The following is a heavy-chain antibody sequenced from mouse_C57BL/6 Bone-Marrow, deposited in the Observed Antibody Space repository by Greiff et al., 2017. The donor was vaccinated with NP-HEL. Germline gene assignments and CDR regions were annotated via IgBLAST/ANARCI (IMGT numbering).Heavy chain of an antibody. J-gene: IGHJ2*01. D-gene: IGHD1-1*01. CDR3: ARNYYGSGDFDY. V-gene: IGHV1-82*01. CDR2: IYPGDGDT. Sequence: VQLQESGPELVKPGASVKISCKASGYAFSSSWMNWVKQRPGKGLEWIGRIYPGDGDTNYNGKFKGKATLTADKSSSTAYMQLSSLTSEDSAVYFCARNYYGSGDFDYWGQGTTLTVSS. CDR1: GYAFSSSW.